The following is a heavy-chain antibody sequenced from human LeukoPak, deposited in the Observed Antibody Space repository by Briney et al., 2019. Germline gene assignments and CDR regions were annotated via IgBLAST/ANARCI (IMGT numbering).Heavy chain of an antibody. D-gene: IGHD5-24*01. V-gene: IGHV4-38-2*01. CDR3: ARSRDGYNFGY. Sequence: SETLSLTCAVSGYSISSGYYWGWIRQPPGKGLEWIGSIYHSGSTYYNPSLKSRATISVDTSKNQFSLKLSSVTAADTAVYYCARSRDGYNFGYWGQGTLVTVSS. J-gene: IGHJ4*02. CDR2: IYHSGST. CDR1: GYSISSGYY.